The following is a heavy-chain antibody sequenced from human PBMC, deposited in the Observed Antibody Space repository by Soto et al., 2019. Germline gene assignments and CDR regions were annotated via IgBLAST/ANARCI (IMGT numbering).Heavy chain of an antibody. D-gene: IGHD1-26*01. V-gene: IGHV2-26*01. CDR3: ARRTTRAFWELLPQGFDY. CDR1: GFSLSNARMG. J-gene: IGHJ4*02. CDR2: IFSNDEK. Sequence: SGPTLVNPTETLTLTCAVSGFSLSNARMGVSWILHTPGKALERLAHIFSNDEKSYSTSLXSRLTISKDTSKSQVVLTMTNMDPVDTATYYCARRTTRAFWELLPQGFDYWGQGTLVTVSS.